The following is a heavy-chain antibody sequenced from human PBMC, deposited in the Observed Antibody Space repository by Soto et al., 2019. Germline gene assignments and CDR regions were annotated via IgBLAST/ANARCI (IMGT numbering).Heavy chain of an antibody. CDR1: GFTFSSYS. V-gene: IGHV3-23*01. J-gene: IGHJ4*02. D-gene: IGHD1-1*01. Sequence: GGSLKLSFAASGFTFSSYSISWVRQAPGKGLEWVSNINYSGHSTYYADSVKGRLTISRDNSMNTLYLQMNGLRADDTALYYCVKGLTAHGNFSDYWGQGTLVTVSS. CDR3: VKGLTAHGNFSDY. CDR2: INYSGHST.